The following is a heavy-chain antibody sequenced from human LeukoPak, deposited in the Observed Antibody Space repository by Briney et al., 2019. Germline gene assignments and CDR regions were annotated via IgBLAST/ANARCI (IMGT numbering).Heavy chain of an antibody. Sequence: GASVKVSCKASEYTLTSYYLHWVRQAPGQGLEWMAIINPSGGSTSHAQKFQGRVTMTEDTSTDTAYMELSSLRSEDTAVYYCATQIPSIVVVVAATGIFDYWGQGTLVTVSS. CDR1: EYTLTSYY. J-gene: IGHJ4*02. CDR2: INPSGGST. V-gene: IGHV1-46*01. D-gene: IGHD2-15*01. CDR3: ATQIPSIVVVVAATGIFDY.